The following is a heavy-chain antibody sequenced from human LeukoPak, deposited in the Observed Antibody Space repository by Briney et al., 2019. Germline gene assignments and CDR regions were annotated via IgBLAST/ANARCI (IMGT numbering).Heavy chain of an antibody. Sequence: GSLRPSCATSGFTFSSYAMSWGRQAPGKGLEWVSAISGSGGSTYYADSVKGRFTISRDNSKNTLYLQMNSLRAEDTAVYYCAKDPQVAVAADYYFDYWGQGTLVTVSS. CDR1: GFTFSSYA. CDR2: ISGSGGST. V-gene: IGHV3-23*01. J-gene: IGHJ4*02. D-gene: IGHD6-19*01. CDR3: AKDPQVAVAADYYFDY.